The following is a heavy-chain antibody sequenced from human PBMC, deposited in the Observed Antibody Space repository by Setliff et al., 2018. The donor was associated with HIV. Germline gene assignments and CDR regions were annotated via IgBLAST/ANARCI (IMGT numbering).Heavy chain of an antibody. D-gene: IGHD3-22*01. Sequence: PSETLSLTCTVSGGSISSYYWSWIRQPPGQGLEWIGTVCYSGGTYYNPSLMGRVTISIDTSKNQFSLNLSSVAAADTAVYYCARHFYGYYGSNGLPIQYWGQGTLVTVSS. CDR2: VCYSGGT. CDR3: ARHFYGYYGSNGLPIQY. V-gene: IGHV4-59*04. CDR1: GGSISSYY. J-gene: IGHJ4*02.